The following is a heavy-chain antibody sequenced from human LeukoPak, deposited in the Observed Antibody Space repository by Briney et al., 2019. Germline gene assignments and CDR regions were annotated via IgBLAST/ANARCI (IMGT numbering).Heavy chain of an antibody. V-gene: IGHV4-61*02. CDR2: IYISGST. CDR1: GGSISSGSYY. Sequence: SETLSLTCTVSGGSISSGSYYWSWIRQPAGKGLEWIGRIYISGSTNYNPSLKSRVTISVDTSKNQFSLKLSSVTAADTAVYYCARDGNSSGWYALYYMDVWGKGTTVTVSS. D-gene: IGHD6-19*01. CDR3: ARDGNSSGWYALYYMDV. J-gene: IGHJ6*03.